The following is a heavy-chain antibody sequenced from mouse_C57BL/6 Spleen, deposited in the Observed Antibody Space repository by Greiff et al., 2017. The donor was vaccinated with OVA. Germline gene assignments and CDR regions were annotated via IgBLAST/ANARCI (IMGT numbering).Heavy chain of an antibody. J-gene: IGHJ3*01. CDR2: INYDGSST. D-gene: IGHD3-2*02. CDR3: ARDTDSSGYGGFAY. CDR1: GFTFSDYY. Sequence: EVMLVESEGGLVQPGSSMKLSCTASGFTFSDYYMAWVRQVPEKGLEWVANINYDGSSTYYLDSLKSRFIISRDNAKNILYLQMSSLKSEDKATYYCARDTDSSGYGGFAYWGQGTLVTVSA. V-gene: IGHV5-16*01.